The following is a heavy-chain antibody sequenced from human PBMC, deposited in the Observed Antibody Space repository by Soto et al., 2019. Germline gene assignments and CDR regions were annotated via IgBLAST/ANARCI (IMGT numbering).Heavy chain of an antibody. Sequence: ASVKVSCKASGGTFSSYAISWVRQAPGQGLEWMGGIIPIFGTANYAQKFQGRVTITADKSTSTAYMELSSLRSEDTAVYYCASRGVIHHGMDVWGQGTTVTVSS. CDR3: ASRGVIHHGMDV. CDR2: IIPIFGTA. J-gene: IGHJ6*02. V-gene: IGHV1-69*06. CDR1: GGTFSSYA. D-gene: IGHD3-10*01.